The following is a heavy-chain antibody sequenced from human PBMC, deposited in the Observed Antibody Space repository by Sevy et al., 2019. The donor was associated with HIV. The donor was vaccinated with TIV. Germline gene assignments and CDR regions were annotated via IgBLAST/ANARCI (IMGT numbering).Heavy chain of an antibody. CDR2: ISSSGSTI. CDR1: GFTFSDYY. V-gene: IGHV3-11*01. J-gene: IGHJ4*02. D-gene: IGHD3-10*01. CDR3: ARAEGLYYGSGSYFDY. Sequence: GGSLRLSCAASGFTFSDYYMSWIRQAPGKGLEWVSYISSSGSTIYYADSVKGRFTISRDNAKNSLYLQMNSLRSEDTAVYYCARAEGLYYGSGSYFDYWGQGTLVTVSS.